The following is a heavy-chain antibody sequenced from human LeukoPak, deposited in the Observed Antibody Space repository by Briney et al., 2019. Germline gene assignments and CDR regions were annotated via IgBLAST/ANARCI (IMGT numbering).Heavy chain of an antibody. D-gene: IGHD4-17*01. CDR3: VRSGLRPLDS. Sequence: GGSLRLSCAASGFTFSSYGMNWIRHAPGKGLEWVSSVSSTNIDIDYADSAKSRFTISRDNAKNSVSLQMNSLRVEDTAVYYCVRSGLRPLDSWGQGTLVAVSS. V-gene: IGHV3-21*06. CDR2: VSSTNIDI. CDR1: GFTFSSYG. J-gene: IGHJ4*02.